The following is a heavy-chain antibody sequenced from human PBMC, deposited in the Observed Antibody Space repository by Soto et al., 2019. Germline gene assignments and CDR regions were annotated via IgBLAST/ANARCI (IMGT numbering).Heavy chain of an antibody. Sequence: GASVEVSCKASGYTFTSYCISWVLEAPGQGLEWMGWISAYNGNTNYAQKLQGRVTMTTDTSTSTAYMELRSLRSDDTAVYYCAREGYCSSTSCSHYYYYYGMDVWGQGTTVTVSS. D-gene: IGHD2-2*01. CDR3: AREGYCSSTSCSHYYYYYGMDV. V-gene: IGHV1-18*01. CDR2: ISAYNGNT. CDR1: GYTFTSYC. J-gene: IGHJ6*02.